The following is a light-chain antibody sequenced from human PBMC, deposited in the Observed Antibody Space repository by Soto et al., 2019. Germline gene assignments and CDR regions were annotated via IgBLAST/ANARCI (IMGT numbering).Light chain of an antibody. CDR1: ESVSTY. J-gene: IGKJ4*02. CDR3: QQRSNWPPTWT. V-gene: IGKV3-11*01. Sequence: EIVLTQSPATLSLSPGERATLSCRASESVSTYLAWYQQKPGQAPRLLIYDASKRATGIPVRFSGSGSGTDFTLTITSLEPEDFGVYYCQQRSNWPPTWTFGGGTKVDIK. CDR2: DAS.